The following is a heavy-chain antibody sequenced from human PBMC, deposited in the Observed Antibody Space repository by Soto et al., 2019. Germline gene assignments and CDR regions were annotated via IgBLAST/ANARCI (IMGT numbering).Heavy chain of an antibody. CDR3: ARASIVVVPAAISVGYYYGMDV. CDR2: ISSSGSTI. CDR1: GFTFSSYE. D-gene: IGHD2-2*01. J-gene: IGHJ6*02. Sequence: SLRLSCAASGFTFSSYEMNWVRQAPGKGLEWVSYISSSGSTIYYADSVKGRFTISRDNAKNSLYLQMNSLRAEDTAVYYCARASIVVVPAAISVGYYYGMDVWGQGTTVTVSS. V-gene: IGHV3-48*03.